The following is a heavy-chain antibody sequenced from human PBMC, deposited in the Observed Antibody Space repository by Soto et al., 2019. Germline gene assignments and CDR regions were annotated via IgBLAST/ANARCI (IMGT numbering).Heavy chain of an antibody. CDR2: IYSGGST. CDR3: ARLRTYGDQYFDY. J-gene: IGHJ4*02. V-gene: IGHV3-53*04. Sequence: GGSLRLSCAASGFTVSSNYMSWVRQAPGKGLEWVSVIYSGGSTHYADSVKGRFTIARHNSKNTLYLQMNSLRAEDTAVYYCARLRTYGDQYFDYWGQGTLVTVSS. D-gene: IGHD4-17*01. CDR1: GFTVSSNY.